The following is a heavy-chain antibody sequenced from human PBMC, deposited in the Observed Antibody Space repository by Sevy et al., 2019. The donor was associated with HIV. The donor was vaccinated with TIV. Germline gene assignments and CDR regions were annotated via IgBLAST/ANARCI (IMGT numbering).Heavy chain of an antibody. D-gene: IGHD2-8*01. CDR3: AREGCTKPHDY. V-gene: IGHV3-23*01. CDR2: FSFGCGKI. CDR1: GFTFSKYS. J-gene: IGHJ4*02. Sequence: QQLGSLRLSCAASGFTFSKYSMSWIRQTPGKGLEWVSTFSFGCGKINYADSVKGRFTISRDDSRNTFYLQMNSLRAEDTAIYYCAREGCTKPHDYWGQGTVVTVSS.